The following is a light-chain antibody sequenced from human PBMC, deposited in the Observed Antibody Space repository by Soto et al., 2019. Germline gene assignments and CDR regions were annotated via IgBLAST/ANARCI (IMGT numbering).Light chain of an antibody. CDR1: QSIRNNY. CDR3: QQYGTSPLT. V-gene: IGKV3-20*01. J-gene: IGKJ4*01. CDR2: DAS. Sequence: EIVLTQSPDTLSLSPGGSATLSCRASQSIRNNYLAWYQQKPGQAPRFLIYDASTRATGIPDRFSGSGSGTDFTLTISRLEHEDFAVYYCQQYGTSPLTFGGGTKVEIK.